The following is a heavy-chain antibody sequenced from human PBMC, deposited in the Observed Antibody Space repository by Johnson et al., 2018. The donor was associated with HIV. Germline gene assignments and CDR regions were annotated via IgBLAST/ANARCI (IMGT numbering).Heavy chain of an antibody. CDR3: ARPSSIASLYDEFDI. CDR2: ISSSGSTI. D-gene: IGHD6-6*01. Sequence: QVQLVESGGGLVQPGGSLRLSCAASGFTFSDYYMSWIRQAPGKGLEWVSYISSSGSTIFYADSVKGRFTISRDNAKNSLYLQMHSLRAEDTAVYYCARPSSIASLYDEFDIWGQGTMVTVSS. CDR1: GFTFSDYY. V-gene: IGHV3-11*04. J-gene: IGHJ3*02.